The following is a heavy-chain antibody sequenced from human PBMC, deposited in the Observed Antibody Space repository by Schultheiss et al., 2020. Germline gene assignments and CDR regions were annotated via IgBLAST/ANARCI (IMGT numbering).Heavy chain of an antibody. CDR3: ARDHSYYYDSSGVFDY. J-gene: IGHJ4*02. V-gene: IGHV3-33*01. CDR2: IWYDGSNK. D-gene: IGHD3-22*01. Sequence: GGSLRLSCAASGFTFSSYGMHWVRQAPGKGLEWVAVIWYDGSNKYYADSVKGRFTISRDNSKNTLYLQMNSLRAEDTAVYYCARDHSYYYDSSGVFDYWGQGTLVNGYS. CDR1: GFTFSSYG.